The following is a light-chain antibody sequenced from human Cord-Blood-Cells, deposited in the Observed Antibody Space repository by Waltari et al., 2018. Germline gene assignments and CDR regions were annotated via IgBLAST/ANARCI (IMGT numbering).Light chain of an antibody. CDR3: SSYAGSNNYV. Sequence: QSALTQPPSASGSPGQSATISCTGTSSDVGGYNYVSWYQQHPGKAPQLMIYEVTKRPSGVPDLFSGSKSGNTASLTVSGLQAEDEADYYCSSYAGSNNYVFGTGTKVTVL. CDR2: EVT. CDR1: SSDVGGYNY. J-gene: IGLJ1*01. V-gene: IGLV2-8*01.